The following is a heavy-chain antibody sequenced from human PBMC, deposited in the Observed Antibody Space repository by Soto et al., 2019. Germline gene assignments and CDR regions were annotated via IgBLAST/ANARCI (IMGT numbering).Heavy chain of an antibody. V-gene: IGHV4-59*01. CDR3: AVSTGGSQYYFDS. Sequence: PSETLSLTCTVSGHSINNFYWSWIRQSPGKGLEWIGNVYYTGTTNYNPSLNSRVTISIDTSRKHFSLNLNSLTAADTAIYYCAVSTGGSQYYFDSWGQGALVTVS. CDR1: GHSINNFY. CDR2: VYYTGTT. J-gene: IGHJ4*02. D-gene: IGHD2-2*01.